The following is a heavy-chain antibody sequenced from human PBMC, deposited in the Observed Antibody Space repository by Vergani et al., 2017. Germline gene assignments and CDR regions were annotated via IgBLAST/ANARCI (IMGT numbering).Heavy chain of an antibody. CDR2: IYSIAST. J-gene: IGHJ6*02. CDR1: GGSISSSSYY. Sequence: QLQLQESGPGLVKPSETLSLTCTVSGGSISSSSYYWGWIRQPPGKGLEWIGYIYSIASTYYNPSLKSRLTISVDTPKNQFSLKLNSVTVADTAVYYCVRDRPTFNYYYGMDVWGQGTTVTVSS. CDR3: VRDRPTFNYYYGMDV. V-gene: IGHV4-30-4*08. D-gene: IGHD3-16*01.